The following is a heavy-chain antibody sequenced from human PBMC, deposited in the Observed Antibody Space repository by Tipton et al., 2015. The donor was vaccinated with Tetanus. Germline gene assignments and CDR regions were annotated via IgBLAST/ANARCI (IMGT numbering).Heavy chain of an antibody. D-gene: IGHD7-27*01. J-gene: IGHJ5*02. V-gene: IGHV4-39*01. Sequence: TLSLTCTVSGDSITSSHYYWGWVRQPPGKGLEWIGSIYFSGSTYHSPSLKSRVTMSVDTSKNQFSLTLASVTARDTAIYYCARQLWGYWFDPWGQGTLVTVSS. CDR1: GDSITSSHYY. CDR3: ARQLWGYWFDP. CDR2: IYFSGST.